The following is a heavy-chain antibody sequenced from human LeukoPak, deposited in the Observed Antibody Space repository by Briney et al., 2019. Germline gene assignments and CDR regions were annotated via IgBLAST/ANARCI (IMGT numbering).Heavy chain of an antibody. Sequence: PSETLSLTCTVSGGYISTYYWSWIRQPPGKGLEWIGYIYYSGSTNYNPSLKSRVTISVDTSKNQFSLKMNSVTAADTAVYYCARHNRLTVAIDAFDIWGQGTMVTVSS. CDR1: GGYISTYY. D-gene: IGHD5-12*01. CDR3: ARHNRLTVAIDAFDI. J-gene: IGHJ3*02. V-gene: IGHV4-59*08. CDR2: IYYSGST.